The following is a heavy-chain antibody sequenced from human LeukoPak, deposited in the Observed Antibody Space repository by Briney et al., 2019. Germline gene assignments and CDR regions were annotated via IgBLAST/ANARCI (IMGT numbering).Heavy chain of an antibody. V-gene: IGHV3-48*03. J-gene: IGHJ4*02. CDR3: ARDLDYYGSGSH. Sequence: GGSLRLSCAAPGFTFSSYEMNWVRQAPGKGLEWVSYISSSGSTIYYADSVKGRFTISRDNAKNSLYLQMNSLRAEDTAVYYCARDLDYYGSGSHWGQGTLVTVSS. CDR1: GFTFSSYE. D-gene: IGHD3-10*01. CDR2: ISSSGSTI.